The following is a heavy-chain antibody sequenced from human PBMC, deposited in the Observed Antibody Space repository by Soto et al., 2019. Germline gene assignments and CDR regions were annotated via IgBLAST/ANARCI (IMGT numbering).Heavy chain of an antibody. D-gene: IGHD5-18*01. CDR1: GYSFTSYW. CDR2: IDPSGSYT. J-gene: IGHJ6*02. CDR3: ASTSDTAMVIYYGMDV. Sequence: PGASLKISCKGSGYSFTSYWISWVRQMPGKGLEWMGRIDPSGSYTNYSPSFQGHVTISADKSISTAYLQWSSLKASDTAMYYCASTSDTAMVIYYGMDVWGQGTTVTVSS. V-gene: IGHV5-10-1*01.